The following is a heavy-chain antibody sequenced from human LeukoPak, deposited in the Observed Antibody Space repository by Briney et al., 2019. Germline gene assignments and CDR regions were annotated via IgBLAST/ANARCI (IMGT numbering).Heavy chain of an antibody. V-gene: IGHV3-9*01. D-gene: IGHD3-22*01. J-gene: IGHJ4*02. Sequence: PGRSLRLSCAASGFTFDDYAMHWVRQAPGKGLEWVSGISGNSSSIGYADSVKGRFTISRDNAKNSLYLQMNSLRAEDTALYYCAKDISFYDSSGYYFDYWGQGTLVTVSS. CDR1: GFTFDDYA. CDR2: ISGNSSSI. CDR3: AKDISFYDSSGYYFDY.